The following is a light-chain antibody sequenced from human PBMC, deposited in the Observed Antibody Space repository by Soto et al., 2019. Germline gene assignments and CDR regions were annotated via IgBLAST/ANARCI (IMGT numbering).Light chain of an antibody. CDR2: GAS. V-gene: IGKV3-15*01. CDR3: QKYNNWPTWT. Sequence: EIVMTQSPATLSVSPGERVTLSCRARQSVGSNLAWYQQKPGQAPRLLIYGASTRATGIPARFSGSGSETEFTLTISRLQAEDSAVYFCQKYNNWPTWTFGQGTKVDIK. CDR1: QSVGSN. J-gene: IGKJ1*01.